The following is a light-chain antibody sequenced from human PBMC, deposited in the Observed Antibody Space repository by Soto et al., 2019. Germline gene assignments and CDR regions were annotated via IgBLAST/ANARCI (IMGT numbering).Light chain of an antibody. CDR3: QQYANSPIT. Sequence: PEESATLCCRTSQPVSSNFLAGYQQKPGQAPRLLIYGVSSRASGIPDRFFGSGSGTDFTLTINRLEPEDFAVYYCQQYANSPITFGQGTRLEIK. CDR2: GVS. J-gene: IGKJ5*01. V-gene: IGKV3-20*01. CDR1: QPVSSNF.